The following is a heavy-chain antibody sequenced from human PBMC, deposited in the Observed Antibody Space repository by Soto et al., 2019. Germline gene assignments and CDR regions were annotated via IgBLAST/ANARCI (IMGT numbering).Heavy chain of an antibody. CDR2: ISGSGGST. CDR3: AKIPSAGYYYDSSGYFDY. D-gene: IGHD3-22*01. J-gene: IGHJ4*02. CDR1: GFTFSSYA. Sequence: LRLSCAASGFTFSSYAMSWVRQAPGKGLEWVSAISGSGGSTYYADSVKGRFTISRDNSKNTLYLQMNSLRAEDTAVYYCAKIPSAGYYYDSSGYFDYWGQGTLVTVSS. V-gene: IGHV3-23*01.